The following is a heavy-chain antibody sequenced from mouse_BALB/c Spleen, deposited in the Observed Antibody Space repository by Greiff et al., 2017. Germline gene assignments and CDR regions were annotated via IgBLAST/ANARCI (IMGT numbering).Heavy chain of an antibody. CDR1: GYTFTSYW. CDR3: AMVTRAY. CDR2: IYPGDGDT. Sequence: VKLQASGAELARPGASVKLSCKASGYTFTSYWMQWVKQRPGQGLEWIGAIYPGDGDTRYTQKFKGKATLTADKSSSTAYMQLSSLASEDSAVYYCAMVTRAYWGQGTLVTVSA. J-gene: IGHJ3*01. V-gene: IGHV1-87*01. D-gene: IGHD2-1*01.